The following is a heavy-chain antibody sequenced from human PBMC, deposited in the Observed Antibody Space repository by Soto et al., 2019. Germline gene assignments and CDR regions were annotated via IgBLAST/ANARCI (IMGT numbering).Heavy chain of an antibody. CDR2: ISGGSDYT. V-gene: IGHV3-11*06. CDR3: ANIHYGSLDY. J-gene: IGHJ4*02. Sequence: GGSLRLSCAASGFSFSNSYMIWMRQPPGKGLEWVSFISGGSDYTNYADSVKGRRTIFRDNARNSLHLQMNSLRAEDTDIYYCANIHYGSLDYWGQGTLVTVSS. CDR1: GFSFSNSY. D-gene: IGHD3-10*01.